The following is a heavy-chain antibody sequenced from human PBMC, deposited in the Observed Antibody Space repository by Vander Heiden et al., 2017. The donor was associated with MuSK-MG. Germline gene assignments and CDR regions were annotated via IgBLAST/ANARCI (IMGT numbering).Heavy chain of an antibody. CDR2: IIPIFGTA. V-gene: IGHV1-69*06. Sequence: QVQLVQSGAEVKKPGSSVKVSCKASGGTFSSYALSWVRQAPGQGLEWMGGIIPIFGTANYAQKFQGRVTITADKSTSTAYMELSSLRSEDTAVYYCARDHAYYDILTGYYVNGNWFDPWGQGTLVTVSS. CDR1: GGTFSSYA. CDR3: ARDHAYYDILTGYYVNGNWFDP. J-gene: IGHJ5*02. D-gene: IGHD3-9*01.